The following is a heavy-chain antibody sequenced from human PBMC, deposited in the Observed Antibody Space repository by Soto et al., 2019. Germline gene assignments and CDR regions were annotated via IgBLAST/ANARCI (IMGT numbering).Heavy chain of an antibody. CDR2: ISSSSDYI. J-gene: IGHJ4*02. CDR1: GFTFTSYT. D-gene: IGHD6-13*01. Sequence: GGSLRLSCAASGFTFTSYTMNWVRQAPGKGLEWVSSISSSSDYIYYADSMKGRVTVSRDNAKNSLFLDMNSLTGEDTAVYYCARARVYATGPLDFWGQGTLVTV. CDR3: ARARVYATGPLDF. V-gene: IGHV3-21*06.